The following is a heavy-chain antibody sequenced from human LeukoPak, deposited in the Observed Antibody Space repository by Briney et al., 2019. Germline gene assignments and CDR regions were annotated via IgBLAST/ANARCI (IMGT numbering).Heavy chain of an antibody. CDR3: ASVGYCSGGSCYAFDI. D-gene: IGHD2-15*01. CDR2: IYYSGST. Sequence: SETLSLTCTVSGGSMSTYYWSWIRQPPGKGLEWIGYIYYSGSTNYNPSLKSRVTISMDTSKNQFSLRLSSVTAADTAVCYCASVGYCSGGSCYAFDIWGQGTMVTVSS. J-gene: IGHJ3*02. CDR1: GGSMSTYY. V-gene: IGHV4-59*08.